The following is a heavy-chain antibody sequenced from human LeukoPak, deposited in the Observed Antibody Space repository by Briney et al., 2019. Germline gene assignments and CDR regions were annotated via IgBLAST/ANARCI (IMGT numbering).Heavy chain of an antibody. J-gene: IGHJ6*03. CDR1: GYTFTSYD. Sequence: AAVKVSCKASGYTFTSYDISWVGRAPGQGVEWMGWISAYNGNTNYAQKLQGRVTMTTDTSTSTAYMELRSLRSDDTAVYYCARDAVRVVPAAPYYYYYMDVWGKGTTVTVSS. V-gene: IGHV1-18*01. CDR2: ISAYNGNT. D-gene: IGHD2-2*01. CDR3: ARDAVRVVPAAPYYYYYMDV.